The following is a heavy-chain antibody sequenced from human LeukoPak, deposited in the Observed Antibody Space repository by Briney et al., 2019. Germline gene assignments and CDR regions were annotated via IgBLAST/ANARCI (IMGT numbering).Heavy chain of an antibody. CDR3: AREYYDYVWGVTESFDI. CDR1: GFTFSSYS. J-gene: IGHJ3*02. Sequence: PGGSLRLSCAASGFTFSSYSMNWVRQAPGKGLEWVSSISSSSSYIYYADSVKGRFTISRDNAKNSLYLQMNSLRAEDTAVYYCAREYYDYVWGVTESFDIWGQGTMVTVSS. V-gene: IGHV3-21*01. D-gene: IGHD3-16*01. CDR2: ISSSSSYI.